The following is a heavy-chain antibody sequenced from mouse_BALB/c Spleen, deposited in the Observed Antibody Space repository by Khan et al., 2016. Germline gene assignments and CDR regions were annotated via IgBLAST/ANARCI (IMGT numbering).Heavy chain of an antibody. CDR1: GYTFTNYG. Sequence: QIQLVQSGPELKKPGETVKISCKASGYTFTNYGMNWVKQAPGKGLKWMGWINTYTGEPTYADDFKGRFAFSLETSASTAYLQINNLKNEDMATYFCARFRYANYWGQGTTLTVSS. V-gene: IGHV9-1*02. CDR3: ARFRYANY. CDR2: INTYTGEP. D-gene: IGHD1-1*01. J-gene: IGHJ2*01.